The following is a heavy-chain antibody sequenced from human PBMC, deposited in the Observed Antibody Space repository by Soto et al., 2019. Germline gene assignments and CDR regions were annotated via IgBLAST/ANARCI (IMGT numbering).Heavy chain of an antibody. J-gene: IGHJ4*02. CDR2: IYYSGST. Sequence: SISSYYWSWIRQPPGKGLEWIGYIYYSGSTNYNPSLKSRVTISVDTSKNQFSLKLSSVTAADTAVYYCARLQRGAFDYWGQGTLVTVSS. CDR1: SISSYY. CDR3: ARLQRGAFDY. D-gene: IGHD1-1*01. V-gene: IGHV4-59*01.